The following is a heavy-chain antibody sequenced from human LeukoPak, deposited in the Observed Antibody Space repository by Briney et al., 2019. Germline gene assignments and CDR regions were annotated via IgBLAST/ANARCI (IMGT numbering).Heavy chain of an antibody. V-gene: IGHV4-39*01. CDR1: GGSISSSSYY. CDR2: NSGSA. J-gene: IGHJ4*02. CDR3: ARHKGSWAYCGGDCYSGYFDY. D-gene: IGHD2-21*02. Sequence: PSETLSLTCTVSGGSISSSSYYWGWIRQPPGKGLEWIGSNSGSAYYNPSLKSRATMSVDTSKNQFSLKLGSLTAADTAVYYCARHKGSWAYCGGDCYSGYFDYWGQGTLVTVSS.